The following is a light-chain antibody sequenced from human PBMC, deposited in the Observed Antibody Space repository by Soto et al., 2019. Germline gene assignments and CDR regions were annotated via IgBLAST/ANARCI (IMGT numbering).Light chain of an antibody. CDR1: QSLLHSNGYNY. CDR3: MQALQTPWT. Sequence: DIVMTQSPLSLPVTPGEPASISGRSSQSLLHSNGYNYLDWYLQKPGQSPQLLIYLGSNLACGVPDRFSGSGSGTDFTLNISRVEAEDAGVYYCMQALQTPWTFRQGTKVEIK. CDR2: LGS. J-gene: IGKJ1*01. V-gene: IGKV2-28*01.